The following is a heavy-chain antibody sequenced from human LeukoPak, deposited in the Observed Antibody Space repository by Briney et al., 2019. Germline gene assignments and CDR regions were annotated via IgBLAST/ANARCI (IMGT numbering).Heavy chain of an antibody. J-gene: IGHJ4*02. CDR1: GFSLSTSGVG. CDR2: IYWDDNK. V-gene: IGHV2-5*02. CDR3: AHDTMTTAFDY. Sequence: ESGPTLVKPTQTLTLTCTFSGFSLSTSGVGVAWIRQPPVKALEWLALIYWDDNKRYSPSLKSSLTITKDTSKNQVVLTMTSMDPVDTATYYCAHDTMTTAFDYWGQGILVTVSS. D-gene: IGHD4-17*01.